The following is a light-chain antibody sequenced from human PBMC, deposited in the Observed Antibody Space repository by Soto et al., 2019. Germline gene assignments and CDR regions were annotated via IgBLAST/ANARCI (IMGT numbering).Light chain of an antibody. V-gene: IGLV2-14*03. J-gene: IGLJ2*01. Sequence: QSALTQPASVSGSPGQSITISCTGTSSDVGGYNYVSWYQHHPGKAPKLMIYDVSNRPSGVSNRFSGSKSGNTASLTISGLQAEDEADDYCSSYTSSSTSVVFGGGTKVTVL. CDR3: SSYTSSSTSVV. CDR2: DVS. CDR1: SSDVGGYNY.